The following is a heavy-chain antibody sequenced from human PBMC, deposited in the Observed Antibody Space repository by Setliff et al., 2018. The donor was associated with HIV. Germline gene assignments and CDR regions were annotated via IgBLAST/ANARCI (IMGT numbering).Heavy chain of an antibody. CDR1: GGSFSGYC. D-gene: IGHD5-18*01. Sequence: SETLSLTCAVYGGSFSGYCWSWIRQPPGKGLEWIGEIQHSGRINYNPSPKSRVTMSVDTSKNQFSLKLSSVTAADTAVFYCARGGYSYGFGRHRAYFQYWGQGTQVTVSS. CDR2: IQHSGRI. V-gene: IGHV4-34*01. J-gene: IGHJ1*01. CDR3: ARGGYSYGFGRHRAYFQY.